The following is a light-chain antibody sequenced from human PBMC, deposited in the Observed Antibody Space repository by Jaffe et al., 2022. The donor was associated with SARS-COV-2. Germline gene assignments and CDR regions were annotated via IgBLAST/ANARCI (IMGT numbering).Light chain of an antibody. Sequence: QSALTQPASVSGSPGQSITISCTGTSSDVGGYNYVSWYQQHPGKAPQLLIYDVSNRPSGVSNRFSASKSGNTASLTISGLQAEDEADYYCSSYTSSTTRVFGTGTEVTVL. V-gene: IGLV2-14*01. CDR1: SSDVGGYNY. CDR2: DVS. J-gene: IGLJ1*01. CDR3: SSYTSSTTRV.